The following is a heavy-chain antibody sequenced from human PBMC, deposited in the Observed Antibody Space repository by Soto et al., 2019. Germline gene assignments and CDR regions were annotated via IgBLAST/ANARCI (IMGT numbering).Heavy chain of an antibody. J-gene: IGHJ4*02. CDR2: IYHSGST. CDR3: ARARRMIGIDY. V-gene: IGHV4-4*02. CDR1: GGSISSSNW. Sequence: SETLSLTCAVSGGSISSSNWWSWVRQPPGKGLEWIGEIYHSGSTKYNPSLKNRVTITVDKSKNQFSLKLNTVTAVDTAVYYCARARRMIGIDYWGQGTLVTVSS. D-gene: IGHD3-22*01.